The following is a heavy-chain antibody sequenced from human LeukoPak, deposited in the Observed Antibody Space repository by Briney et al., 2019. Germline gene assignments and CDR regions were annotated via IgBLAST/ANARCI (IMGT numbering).Heavy chain of an antibody. D-gene: IGHD3-22*01. CDR3: AKEAGTYYYDSSGSPPIDY. J-gene: IGHJ4*02. Sequence: GGSLRLSCTASGFTFGDYAMSWVRQAPGKGLEWVAFIRYDGSNKYYADSVKGRFTISRDNSKNTLYLQMNSLRAEDTAVYYCAKEAGTYYYDSSGSPPIDYWGQGTLVTVSS. CDR1: GFTFGDYA. V-gene: IGHV3-30*02. CDR2: IRYDGSNK.